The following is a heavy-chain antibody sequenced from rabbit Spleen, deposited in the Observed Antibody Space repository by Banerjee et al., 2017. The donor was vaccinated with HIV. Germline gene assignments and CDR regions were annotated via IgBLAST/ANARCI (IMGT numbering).Heavy chain of an antibody. J-gene: IGHJ4*01. CDR3: ARETSSGWGVVSYYFNL. V-gene: IGHV1S40*01. CDR1: GVSFSGNSY. D-gene: IGHD4-1*01. Sequence: QSLEESGGDLVKPGASLTLTCIASGVSFSGNSYMCWVRQAPGKGLEWIACLYTGSSGDTYFPDWAKGRFTISKTSSTPVTLQMTSLTAADTATYFCARETSSGWGVVSYYFNLWGPGTLVTVS. CDR2: LYTGSSGDT.